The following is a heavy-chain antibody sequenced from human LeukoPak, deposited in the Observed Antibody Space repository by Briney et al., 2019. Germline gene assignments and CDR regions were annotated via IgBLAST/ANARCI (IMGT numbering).Heavy chain of an antibody. CDR2: INPNSGGT. CDR1: GYTFTGYY. CDR3: AREIGGEYQLPPGSLDY. V-gene: IGHV1-2*02. J-gene: IGHJ4*02. D-gene: IGHD2-2*01. Sequence: GASVKVSCKASGYTFTGYYMHWVRQAPGQGLEWMGWINPNSGGTNYAQKFQGRVTITRDTSASTAYMELSSLRSEDTAVYYCAREIGGEYQLPPGSLDYWGQGTLVTVSS.